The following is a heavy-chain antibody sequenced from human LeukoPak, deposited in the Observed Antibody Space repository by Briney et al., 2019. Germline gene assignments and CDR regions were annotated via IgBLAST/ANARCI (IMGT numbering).Heavy chain of an antibody. J-gene: IGHJ4*02. CDR2: IYYSGST. CDR3: ARGRIRSG. Sequence: PSETLSLTCTVSGYSITRGSYWGWIRQPPGKGLEWIGYIYYSGSTNYNPSLKSRVTISVDTSKNQFSLKLSSVTAADTAVYYCARGRIRSGWGQGTLVTVSS. CDR1: GYSITRGSY. D-gene: IGHD3-3*01. V-gene: IGHV4-38-2*02.